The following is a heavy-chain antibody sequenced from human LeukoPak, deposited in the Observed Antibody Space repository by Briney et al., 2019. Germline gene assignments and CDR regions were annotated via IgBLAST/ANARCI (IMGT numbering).Heavy chain of an antibody. Sequence: SETLSLTCTVSWGSISSSSYDWGWIRQPPGKGLEWIVSIYYSGSTYYNPSLKSRVTISVDTSKNQFSLKLSSVTAADTAVYYCARDRPHYDILTGYYMMGVGWFDPWGKGTLVTVSS. V-gene: IGHV4-39*07. CDR1: WGSISSSSYD. CDR3: ARDRPHYDILTGYYMMGVGWFDP. CDR2: IYYSGST. J-gene: IGHJ5*02. D-gene: IGHD3-9*01.